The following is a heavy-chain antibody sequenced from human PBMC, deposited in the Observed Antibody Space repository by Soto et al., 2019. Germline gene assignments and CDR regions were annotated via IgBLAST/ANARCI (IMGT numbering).Heavy chain of an antibody. Sequence: QVQLQESGPGLVKPSETLSLTCTVSGGSITSYYWAGSGSPQGRDWSGFGYIYYTGSTNYNPSLKSRVTISLDTSKNQFSLKLSSVTAADTAVYYCARHAYGSGFYYGMNVWGQGTTVTVSS. CDR2: IYYTGST. J-gene: IGHJ6*02. V-gene: IGHV4-59*08. CDR1: GGSITSYY. D-gene: IGHD3-10*01. CDR3: ARHAYGSGFYYGMNV.